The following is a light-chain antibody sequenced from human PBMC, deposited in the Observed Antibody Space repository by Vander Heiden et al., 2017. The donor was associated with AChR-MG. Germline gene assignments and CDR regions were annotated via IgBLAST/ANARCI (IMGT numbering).Light chain of an antibody. CDR3: MQGTHWHTWT. CDR2: KVS. V-gene: IGKV2-30*02. J-gene: IGKJ1*01. Sequence: DVVMTQSPLSLPVTLGQPASISCRSSQSLVHSDGNTYLNWFQQRPGQSPRRLIYKVSERDSGVPDRFSGSGSGTDFTLKISRVEAEDVGVYYCMQGTHWHTWTVGQGTKVEIK. CDR1: QSLVHSDGNTY.